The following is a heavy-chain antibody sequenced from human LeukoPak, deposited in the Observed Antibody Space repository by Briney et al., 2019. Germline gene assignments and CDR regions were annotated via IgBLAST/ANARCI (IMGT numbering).Heavy chain of an antibody. Sequence: SVKVSCKASGGTFSSYAISWVRQAPGQGLEWMGGIIPIFGTANYAQKFQGRVTIAADESTSTAYMELSSLRSEDTAVYYCARGPPSYYYDSSGYPESYDWFDPWGQGTLVTVSS. V-gene: IGHV1-69*13. J-gene: IGHJ5*02. CDR3: ARGPPSYYYDSSGYPESYDWFDP. D-gene: IGHD3-22*01. CDR2: IIPIFGTA. CDR1: GGTFSSYA.